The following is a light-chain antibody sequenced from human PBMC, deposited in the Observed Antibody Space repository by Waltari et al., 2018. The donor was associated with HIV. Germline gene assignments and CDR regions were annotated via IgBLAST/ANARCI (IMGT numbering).Light chain of an antibody. CDR2: AAS. Sequence: DIQLTQSPSILSASVGDRVTITCRTSQGISSYLAWYQQKPGKAPKLLIYAASTLPSGVPSRFSGSGSGTEFTLTISSLQPEDFATYYCQQLESYTQISFGGGTKVGIK. V-gene: IGKV1-9*01. CDR1: QGISSY. J-gene: IGKJ4*01. CDR3: QQLESYTQIS.